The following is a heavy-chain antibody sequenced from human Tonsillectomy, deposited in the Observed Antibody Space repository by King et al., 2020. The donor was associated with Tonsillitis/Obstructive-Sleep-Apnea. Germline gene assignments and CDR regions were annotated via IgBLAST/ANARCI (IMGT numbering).Heavy chain of an antibody. D-gene: IGHD2-2*01. CDR1: GYTFPTSW. V-gene: IGHV5-51*01. CDR3: ARGYCISTSCYAPFDH. J-gene: IGHJ4*01. CDR2: IFPGDSDS. Sequence: QLVQSGAEVKKPGESLKIACKASGYTFPTSWIGWVRQMPGKGLEWMGSIFPGDSDSRYSASFQGQVTMSADKSISTAYLQWSSLKASDTAMYYCARGYCISTSCYAPFDHWGHGTLVTVSS.